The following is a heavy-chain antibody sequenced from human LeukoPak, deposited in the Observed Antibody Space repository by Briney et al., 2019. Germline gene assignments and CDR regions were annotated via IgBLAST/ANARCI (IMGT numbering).Heavy chain of an antibody. CDR3: ARGLGWKVTPMGLFYMDV. D-gene: IGHD1-1*01. J-gene: IGHJ6*03. Sequence: ASETLSLTCGVDGGSFSGYDWSWVRQPPGKGLEWIGVINYGGDTNYNPSLKSRVTISVDTSKNQFSLKVRSVTAADTAVYFCARGLGWKVTPMGLFYMDVWGEGATVTVSS. CDR2: INYGGDT. CDR1: GGSFSGYD. V-gene: IGHV4-34*01.